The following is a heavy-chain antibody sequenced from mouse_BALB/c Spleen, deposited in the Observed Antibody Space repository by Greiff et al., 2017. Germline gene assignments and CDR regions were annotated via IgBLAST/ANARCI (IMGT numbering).Heavy chain of an antibody. V-gene: IGHV5-6-5*01. CDR1: GFTFSSYA. J-gene: IGHJ2*01. CDR3: ARNFYYGSTHYFDY. CDR2: ISSGGST. D-gene: IGHD1-1*01. Sequence: EVQVVESGGGLVKPGGSLKLSCAASGFTFSSYAMSWVRQTPEKRLEWVASISSGGSTYYPDSVKGRFTISRDNARNILYLQMSSLRSEDTAMYYCARNFYYGSTHYFDYWGQGTTLTVSS.